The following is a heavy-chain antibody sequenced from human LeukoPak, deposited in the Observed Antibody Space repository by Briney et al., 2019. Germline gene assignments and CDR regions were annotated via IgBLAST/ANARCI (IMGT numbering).Heavy chain of an antibody. V-gene: IGHV4-4*07. D-gene: IGHD2-8*01. Sequence: SETLSLTCAVYGESFSGYYWSSIRQPAGKGLEWIGRIYTSGSTNYNPSLKSRVTISVDKSKNQFSLKLSSVTAADTAVYYCARETPVRPFDYWGQGTLVTVSS. CDR1: GESFSGYY. CDR2: IYTSGST. J-gene: IGHJ4*02. CDR3: ARETPVRPFDY.